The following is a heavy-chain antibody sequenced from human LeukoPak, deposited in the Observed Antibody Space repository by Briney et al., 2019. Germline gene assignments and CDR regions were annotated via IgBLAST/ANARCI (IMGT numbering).Heavy chain of an antibody. CDR3: AKGRSAAMIEAAFDY. V-gene: IGHV3-23*01. J-gene: IGHJ4*02. D-gene: IGHD3-22*01. Sequence: GGSLRLSCAASGFTFSSYAMSWVRQAPGKGLEWVSVISGSGGRPYYEDSVKGRFTISRDNSKNTLYLQMNSLRAEDTAVYYCAKGRSAAMIEAAFDYWGQGTLVTVSS. CDR1: GFTFSSYA. CDR2: ISGSGGRP.